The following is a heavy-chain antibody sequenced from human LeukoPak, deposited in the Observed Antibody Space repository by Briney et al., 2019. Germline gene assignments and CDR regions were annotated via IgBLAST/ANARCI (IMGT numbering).Heavy chain of an antibody. CDR3: AKGRSAAMIEAAFDY. V-gene: IGHV3-23*01. J-gene: IGHJ4*02. D-gene: IGHD3-22*01. Sequence: GGSLRLSCAASGFTFSSYAMSWVRQAPGKGLEWVSVISGSGGRPYYEDSVKGRFTISRDNSKNTLYLQMNSLRAEDTAVYYCAKGRSAAMIEAAFDYWGQGTLVTVSS. CDR1: GFTFSSYA. CDR2: ISGSGGRP.